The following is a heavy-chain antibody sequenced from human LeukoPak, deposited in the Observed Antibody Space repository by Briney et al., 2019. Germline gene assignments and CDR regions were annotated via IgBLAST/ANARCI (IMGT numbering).Heavy chain of an antibody. V-gene: IGHV3-74*01. J-gene: IGHJ3*02. CDR3: ARDGDYFRAFDI. D-gene: IGHD4-17*01. Sequence: GGSLRLSCVVSGFTFSQYWVHWVRQPPGKGPVWVARINPEGSRTHYADSVKGRFTISRDNAKNTLYLQMSSLRVEDTAVYYCARDGDYFRAFDIWGQGTLVTVSS. CDR1: GFTFSQYW. CDR2: INPEGSRT.